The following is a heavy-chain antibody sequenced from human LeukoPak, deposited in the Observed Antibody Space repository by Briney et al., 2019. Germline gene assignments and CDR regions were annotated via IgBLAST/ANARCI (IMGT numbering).Heavy chain of an antibody. V-gene: IGHV1-69*04. J-gene: IGHJ6*02. D-gene: IGHD1-26*01. Sequence: GASVTVSCKASGGTFSSYAISWVRQAPGQGLEWMGRIITILGIANYAQKFQGRVTITADKSTSTAYMELSSLRSEDTAVYYCARRLREDGMDVWGQGTTVTVSS. CDR3: ARRLREDGMDV. CDR1: GGTFSSYA. CDR2: IITILGIA.